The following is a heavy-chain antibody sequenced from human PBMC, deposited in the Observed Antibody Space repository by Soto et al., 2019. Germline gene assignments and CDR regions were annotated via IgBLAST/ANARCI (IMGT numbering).Heavy chain of an antibody. CDR1: GFTFSSYS. Sequence: EVQLVESGGGLVKPGGSLRLSCAASGFTFSSYSMNWVRQAPGKGLEWVSSISSSSSYIYYADSVKGRFTISRDNSKNTLYLQMNSLRAEDTAVYYCARGNSGSYNWFDPWGQGTLVTVSS. D-gene: IGHD1-26*01. V-gene: IGHV3-21*04. J-gene: IGHJ5*02. CDR2: ISSSSSYI. CDR3: ARGNSGSYNWFDP.